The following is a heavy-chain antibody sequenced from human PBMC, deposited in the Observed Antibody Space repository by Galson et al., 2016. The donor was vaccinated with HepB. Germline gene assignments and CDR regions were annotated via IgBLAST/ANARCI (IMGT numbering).Heavy chain of an antibody. CDR2: ITWDGGRT. D-gene: IGHD6-13*01. Sequence: SLRLSCAVSGFTFDDYAMHWVRQPPGKGLEWVSLITWDGGRTFYSDSVKGRFTISRANSKHSLYLQMDSLRGEDSALYYCVKDRRGTSTWFLDHWGQGTLVTVSS. CDR3: VKDRRGTSTWFLDH. CDR1: GFTFDDYA. J-gene: IGHJ4*02. V-gene: IGHV3-43D*03.